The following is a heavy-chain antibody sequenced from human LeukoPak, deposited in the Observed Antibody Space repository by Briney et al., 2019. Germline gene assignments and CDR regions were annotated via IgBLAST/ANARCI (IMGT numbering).Heavy chain of an antibody. Sequence: SQTLSLTCAISGDSVSSNSAAWNWIRQSPPRGLEWLGRTYYRSKWYNDYLVSVKSRITINPDTSKNQFSLQMNSVTPEDTAVYYCAREPEADRYGDKTFDYWGQGTLVTVSS. D-gene: IGHD4-23*01. V-gene: IGHV6-1*01. CDR3: AREPEADRYGDKTFDY. CDR1: GDSVSSNSAA. J-gene: IGHJ4*02. CDR2: TYYRSKWYN.